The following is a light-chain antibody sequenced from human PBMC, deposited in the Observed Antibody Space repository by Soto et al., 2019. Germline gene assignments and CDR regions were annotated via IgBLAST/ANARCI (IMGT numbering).Light chain of an antibody. CDR1: QTISSW. CDR2: KAS. CDR3: QHYNSYSEA. V-gene: IGKV1-5*03. Sequence: IQITEAPSTLSASVGGRVTITWRASQTISSWLAWYQQKPGKAPKLLIYKASTLKSGVPSRFSGSGSGTEFTLTISSLQPDDFATYYCQHYNSYSEAFGQGTKVDIK. J-gene: IGKJ1*01.